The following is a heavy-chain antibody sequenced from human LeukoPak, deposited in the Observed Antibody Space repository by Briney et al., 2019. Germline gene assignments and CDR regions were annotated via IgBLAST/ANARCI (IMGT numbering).Heavy chain of an antibody. Sequence: ASVKVSCKASGYTFTSYYMHWVRQAPGQGLEWMGIINPSGGSTSYAQKFQGRVTMTRDTSTSTVYMELSSLRSEDTAVYYCARALYRVRGVILDFDYWGQGTLVTVSS. V-gene: IGHV1-46*01. CDR2: INPSGGST. D-gene: IGHD3-10*01. CDR1: GYTFTSYY. J-gene: IGHJ4*02. CDR3: ARALYRVRGVILDFDY.